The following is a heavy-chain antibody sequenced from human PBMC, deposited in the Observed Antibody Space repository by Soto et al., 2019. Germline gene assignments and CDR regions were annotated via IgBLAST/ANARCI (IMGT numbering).Heavy chain of an antibody. CDR1: GYTFTGYY. CDR3: ARGGSTVTTEGSDY. Sequence: GASVKVSCKASGYTFTGYYMHWVRQAPGQGLEWMGWINPNSGGTNYAQKFQGWVTMTRDTSISTAYMELSRLRSDDTAVYYCARGGSTVTTEGSDYWGQGTLVTVSS. V-gene: IGHV1-2*04. D-gene: IGHD4-17*01. J-gene: IGHJ4*02. CDR2: INPNSGGT.